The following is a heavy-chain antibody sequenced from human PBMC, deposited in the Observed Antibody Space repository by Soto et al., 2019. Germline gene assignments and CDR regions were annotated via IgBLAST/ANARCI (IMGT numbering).Heavy chain of an antibody. J-gene: IGHJ3*02. V-gene: IGHV1-8*01. CDR3: ARQEIPELDIVVVPAANYDDAFDI. Sequence: GASVKVSCKASGHTFTSYDINWVRQATGQGLEWMGWMNPNSGNTGYAQKFQVRFTMTRNTSISTAYMELSSLRSEDTAVYYCARQEIPELDIVVVPAANYDDAFDIWGQGTMVTVSS. CDR1: GHTFTSYD. D-gene: IGHD2-2*01. CDR2: MNPNSGNT.